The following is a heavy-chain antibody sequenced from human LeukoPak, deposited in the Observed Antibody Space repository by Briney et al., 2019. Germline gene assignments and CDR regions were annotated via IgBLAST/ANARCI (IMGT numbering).Heavy chain of an antibody. CDR2: MNPNSGNT. V-gene: IGHV1-8*01. D-gene: IGHD3-22*01. J-gene: IGHJ4*02. CDR3: ARAPRDYYDSSGYYVDY. CDR1: GYTFTSYD. Sequence: SVKVSCKASGYTFTSYDINWVRQATGQGLKWMGWMNPNSGNTGYAQKFQGRVTMTRNTSIGTAYMELSSLRSEDTAVYYCARAPRDYYDSSGYYVDYWGQGTLVTVSS.